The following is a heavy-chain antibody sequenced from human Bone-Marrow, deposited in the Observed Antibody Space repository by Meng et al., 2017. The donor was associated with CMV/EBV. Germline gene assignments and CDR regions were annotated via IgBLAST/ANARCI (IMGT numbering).Heavy chain of an antibody. CDR3: ARSPEIAAQDAFDI. Sequence: SETLSLTCTVSGGSISSSSYYWGWIRQPPGKGLEWIGSIYYSGSTYYNPSLKSRVTISVDTSKNQFSLKLSSVTAADTAVYYCARSPEIAAQDAFDIWGQGPMVT. D-gene: IGHD6-6*01. CDR2: IYYSGST. J-gene: IGHJ3*02. V-gene: IGHV4-39*07. CDR1: GGSISSSSYY.